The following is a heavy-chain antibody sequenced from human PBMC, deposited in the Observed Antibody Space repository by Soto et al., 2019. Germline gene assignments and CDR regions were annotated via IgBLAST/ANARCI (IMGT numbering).Heavy chain of an antibody. CDR1: GGSISSSRSY. CDR3: ARQPTTADIDLWFDS. Sequence: LSLTCNVSGGSISSSRSYWAWIRQPPGKGLEWIANIFYSGSTYYNPSLASRVTVSVDTSKNQFSLKLSSVTAADTAVYYCARQPTTADIDLWFDSWGQGTLVTVSS. D-gene: IGHD2-2*01. V-gene: IGHV4-39*01. J-gene: IGHJ5*01. CDR2: IFYSGST.